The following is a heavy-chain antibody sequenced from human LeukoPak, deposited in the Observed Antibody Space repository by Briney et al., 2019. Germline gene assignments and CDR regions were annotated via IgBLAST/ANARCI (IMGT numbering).Heavy chain of an antibody. V-gene: IGHV4-34*01. D-gene: IGHD3-10*01. CDR2: INHSGST. CDR1: GGSFSGYY. CDR3: ARGLSRYYGSGSYFTYFDY. Sequence: SETLSLTCAVYGGSFSGYYWSWIRQPPGKGLEWIGEINHSGSTNYNPSLKSRVTISVDTSKNQFSLKLSSVTAADTAVYYCARGLSRYYGSGSYFTYFDYWGQGTLVTVSS. J-gene: IGHJ4*02.